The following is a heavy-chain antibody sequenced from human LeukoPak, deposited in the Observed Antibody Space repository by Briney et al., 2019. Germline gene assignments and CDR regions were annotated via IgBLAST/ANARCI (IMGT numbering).Heavy chain of an antibody. CDR1: GGSISSGSYY. J-gene: IGHJ6*03. Sequence: SETLSLTCTVSGGSISSGSYYWSWIRQPAGEGLEWIGRIYTSGSTNYNPSLKSRVTISVDTSKNQFSLKLSSVTAADTAVYYCAREGYCSSTSCDAEYYYYYYMDVWGKGTTVTVSS. CDR3: AREGYCSSTSCDAEYYYYYYMDV. CDR2: IYTSGST. V-gene: IGHV4-61*02. D-gene: IGHD2-2*01.